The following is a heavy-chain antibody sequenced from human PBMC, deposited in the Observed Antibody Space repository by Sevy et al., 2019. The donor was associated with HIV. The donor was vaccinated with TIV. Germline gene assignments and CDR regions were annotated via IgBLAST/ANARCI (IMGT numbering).Heavy chain of an antibody. D-gene: IGHD5-12*01. CDR1: GGSISSYY. V-gene: IGHV4-59*01. J-gene: IGHJ4*02. CDR3: ARVGRSGMATIMYYFDY. CDR2: IYYSGGT. Sequence: SETLSLTCTVSGGSISSYYWSWIRQPPGKGLEWIGYIYYSGGTNYNPSPKSRVTISVDTSKNQFSLKLSSVTAADTAVYYCARVGRSGMATIMYYFDYWGQGTLVTVSS.